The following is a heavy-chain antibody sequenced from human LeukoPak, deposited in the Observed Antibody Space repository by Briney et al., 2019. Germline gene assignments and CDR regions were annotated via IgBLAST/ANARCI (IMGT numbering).Heavy chain of an antibody. Sequence: ASVKVSCKASGYTFTSYIIHWVRQAPGQRLEWMGWINAGNGNTEYSQKFQVRVTITRDTSASTAYMELSSLRSDDTAVYYCARDYSSGWYLDYWGQGTLVTVSS. J-gene: IGHJ4*02. V-gene: IGHV1-3*01. CDR1: GYTFTSYI. CDR2: INAGNGNT. CDR3: ARDYSSGWYLDY. D-gene: IGHD6-19*01.